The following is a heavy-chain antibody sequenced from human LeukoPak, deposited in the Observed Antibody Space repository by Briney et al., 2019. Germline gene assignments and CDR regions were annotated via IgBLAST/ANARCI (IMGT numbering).Heavy chain of an antibody. CDR3: ARGPYSYDSSGAFDI. Sequence: SETLSLTCTVSGYSISSNYYWGWIRQPPGKGLEWIGSIYHSGSTYYNPSLKSRVTISVDTSKNQFSLKLSSVTAADTAVYFCARGPYSYDSSGAFDIWGQGTMVTVSS. V-gene: IGHV4-38-2*02. J-gene: IGHJ3*02. CDR2: IYHSGST. D-gene: IGHD3-22*01. CDR1: GYSISSNYY.